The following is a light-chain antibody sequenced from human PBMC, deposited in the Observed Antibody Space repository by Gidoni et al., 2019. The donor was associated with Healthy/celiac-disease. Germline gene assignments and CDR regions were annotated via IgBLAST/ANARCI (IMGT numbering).Light chain of an antibody. CDR2: GAS. V-gene: IGKV3-20*01. CDR1: QRVSSSY. J-gene: IGKJ1*01. Sequence: EIVLTHSPGTLSLSPGERATLSCRASQRVSSSYLAWYQQKPGQAPRLLIYGASSRATGIPDRFSGSGSGTDFTLTISRLEPEDFAVYYCQQYGSSPRTFGQGTKVEIK. CDR3: QQYGSSPRT.